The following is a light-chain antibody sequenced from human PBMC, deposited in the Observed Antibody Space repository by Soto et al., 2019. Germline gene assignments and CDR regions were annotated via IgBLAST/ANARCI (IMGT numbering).Light chain of an antibody. J-gene: IGKJ2*01. CDR3: QQYGSSPPYT. CDR1: QSVSSSY. V-gene: IGKV3-20*01. Sequence: ENVLTQSPGTLSLSPGERATLSCRASQSVSSSYLVWYQQKPGQAPRLLIYGASSRATGIPDRFSGSGSGTDFTLTISRLEPEDFAVYYCQQYGSSPPYTFGQGTKLEIK. CDR2: GAS.